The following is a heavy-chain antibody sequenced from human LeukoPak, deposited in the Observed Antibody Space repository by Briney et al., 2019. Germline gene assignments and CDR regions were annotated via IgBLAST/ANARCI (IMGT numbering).Heavy chain of an antibody. CDR1: GYTLTSYD. CDR3: AGDGSGNNDAFDI. CDR2: MNPNSGNT. V-gene: IGHV1-8*01. D-gene: IGHD3-10*01. Sequence: ASVKVSCKASGYTLTSYDINWVRQATGQGLEWMGWMNPNSGNTGYAQKFQGRVTMTRNTSISTAYMELSSLRSEDTAVYYCAGDGSGNNDAFDIWGQGTMVTVSS. J-gene: IGHJ3*02.